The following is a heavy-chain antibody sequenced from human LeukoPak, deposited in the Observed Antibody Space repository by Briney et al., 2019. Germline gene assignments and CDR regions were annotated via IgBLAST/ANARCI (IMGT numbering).Heavy chain of an antibody. D-gene: IGHD3-16*01. CDR2: TYYRSKWYN. Sequence: SQTLSLTCAISGDSVSSNSATWNWIRQSPSRGLEWLGRTYYRSKWYNDYAVAVKSRIVIKPDTSKNQFSLQLNSVTPEDTAVYYCGRAVPGDNWFDPWGQGTLVTVSS. V-gene: IGHV6-1*01. J-gene: IGHJ5*02. CDR3: GRAVPGDNWFDP. CDR1: GDSVSSNSAT.